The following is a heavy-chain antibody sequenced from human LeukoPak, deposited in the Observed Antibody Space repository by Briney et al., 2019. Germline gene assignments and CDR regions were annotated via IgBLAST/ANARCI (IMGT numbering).Heavy chain of an antibody. CDR2: ISSSSSYI. D-gene: IGHD3-10*01. CDR3: ASTSTRLLWFGELEYNWFDP. Sequence: GGSLRLSCAASGFTFSSYSMNWVRHAPGKGLEWVSSISSSSSYIYYAHSVKGRFTISRDNAKNSLYLQMNSLRAEDTAVYYCASTSTRLLWFGELEYNWFDPWGQGTLVTVSS. V-gene: IGHV3-21*01. J-gene: IGHJ5*02. CDR1: GFTFSSYS.